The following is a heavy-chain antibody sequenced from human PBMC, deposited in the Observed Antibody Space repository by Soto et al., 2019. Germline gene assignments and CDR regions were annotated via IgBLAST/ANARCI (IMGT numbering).Heavy chain of an antibody. J-gene: IGHJ5*02. V-gene: IGHV3-30-3*01. CDR1: GFNFSSYA. Sequence: SLRLSCAASGFNFSSYAMHWVRQAPGKGLEWVAVISYDGSNKYYADSVKGRFTISRDNSKNTLYLQMNSLRAEDTAVYYCARDHRDSSGFYDWFDPWGQGTLVTVSS. CDR2: ISYDGSNK. D-gene: IGHD3-22*01. CDR3: ARDHRDSSGFYDWFDP.